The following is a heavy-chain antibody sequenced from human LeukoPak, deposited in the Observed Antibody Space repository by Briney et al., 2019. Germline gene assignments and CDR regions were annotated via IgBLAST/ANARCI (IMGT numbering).Heavy chain of an antibody. CDR1: GGSFSDYY. Sequence: SETLSLTCAVYGGSFSDYYWSWIRQPPGKGLEWIGEINHSGTTNYSPSLKSRVSISVDTSKNQFSLKLNSVTAADAAMYYCASHYSSGSYRYTGSFDSWGKGMLVNVSS. V-gene: IGHV4-34*01. CDR3: ASHYSSGSYRYTGSFDS. CDR2: INHSGTT. J-gene: IGHJ4*02. D-gene: IGHD3-16*02.